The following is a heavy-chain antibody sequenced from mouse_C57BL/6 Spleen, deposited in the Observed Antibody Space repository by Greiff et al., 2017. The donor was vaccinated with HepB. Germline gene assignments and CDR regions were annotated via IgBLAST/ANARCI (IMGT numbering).Heavy chain of an antibody. CDR3: ARQTAQAPYYYAKDY. Sequence: EVKLVESGGGLVKPGGSLKLSCAASGFTFSSYTMSWVRQTPEKRLEWVATISGGGGNTYYPDSVKGRFTISRDNAKNTLYLQMSSLRSEDTALYYCARQTAQAPYYYAKDYWGQGTSVTVSS. D-gene: IGHD3-2*02. CDR1: GFTFSSYT. J-gene: IGHJ4*01. V-gene: IGHV5-9*01. CDR2: ISGGGGNT.